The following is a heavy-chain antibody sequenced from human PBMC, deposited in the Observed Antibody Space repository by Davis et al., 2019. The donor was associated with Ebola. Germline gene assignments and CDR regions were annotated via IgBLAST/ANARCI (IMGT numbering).Heavy chain of an antibody. Sequence: MPSETLSLTCTVSGYSISSGYYWGWVRQSPGRGLEWIGSIYQNGNTYYNPSLKSRVSISVDTTRNQFSLKVDSVTAADTAVYYCARGDYAGSSFDYWGQGTLVSVSS. CDR3: ARGDYAGSSFDY. J-gene: IGHJ4*02. D-gene: IGHD4-17*01. V-gene: IGHV4-38-2*02. CDR2: IYQNGNT. CDR1: GYSISSGYY.